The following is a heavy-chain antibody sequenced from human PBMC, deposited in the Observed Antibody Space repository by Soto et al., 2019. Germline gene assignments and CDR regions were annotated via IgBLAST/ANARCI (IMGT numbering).Heavy chain of an antibody. CDR1: GIIFTGFG. V-gene: IGHV3-33*01. Sequence: PGGSLRLSCAASGIIFTGFGMHWFGQGPGKGLEWVAVIRYDGSNTYYADSVKGRFTISRDNSKNTLYLQMNSLRAEDTAVYYCARDRWARYYYMSVRGKRTTVTVSS. J-gene: IGHJ6*03. CDR2: IRYDGSNT. CDR3: ARDRWARYYYMSV. D-gene: IGHD3-16*01.